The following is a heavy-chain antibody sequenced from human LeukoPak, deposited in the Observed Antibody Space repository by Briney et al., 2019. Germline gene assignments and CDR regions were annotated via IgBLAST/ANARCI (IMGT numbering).Heavy chain of an antibody. V-gene: IGHV4-59*01. D-gene: IGHD3-16*02. CDR3: ASAGWGSYHGLIY. CDR1: DGAISSYY. J-gene: IGHJ4*02. Sequence: SETLSLTCTVSDGAISSYYWSWIRQPPGKGLEWIGYIYYSGSTNYNPSLKSRVTISVDTSKNQFSLKLSSVTAADTAVYYCASAGWGSYHGLIYWGQGTLVTVSS. CDR2: IYYSGST.